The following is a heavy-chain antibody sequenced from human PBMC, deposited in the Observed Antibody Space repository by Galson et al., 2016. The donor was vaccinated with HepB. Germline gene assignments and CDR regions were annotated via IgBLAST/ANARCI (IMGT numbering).Heavy chain of an antibody. J-gene: IGHJ4*02. V-gene: IGHV3-33*01. D-gene: IGHD2-2*01. CDR3: ARERHSSMPFFDY. CDR2: IWSDGSNT. Sequence: SLRLSCAASGFTFSNYGMHWVRQAPGKGLEWVAIIWSDGSNTYYIKSVKGRFTISRDNSKNTVYLQMNSLRAEDSAVYYCARERHSSMPFFDYWGQGTLVTVSS. CDR1: GFTFSNYG.